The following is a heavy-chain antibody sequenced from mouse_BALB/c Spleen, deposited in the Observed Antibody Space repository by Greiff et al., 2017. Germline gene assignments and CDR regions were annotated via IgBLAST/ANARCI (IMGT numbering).Heavy chain of an antibody. D-gene: IGHD2-4*01. CDR3: ARFDYDYDGYAMDY. J-gene: IGHJ4*01. CDR1: GFNIKDTY. CDR2: IDPANGNT. V-gene: IGHV14-3*02. Sequence: GQLQQSGAELVKPGASVKLSCTASGFNIKDTYMHWVKQRPEQGLEWIGRIDPANGNTKYDPKFQGKATITADTSSNTAYLQLSSLTSEDTAVYYCARFDYDYDGYAMDYWGQGTSVTVSS.